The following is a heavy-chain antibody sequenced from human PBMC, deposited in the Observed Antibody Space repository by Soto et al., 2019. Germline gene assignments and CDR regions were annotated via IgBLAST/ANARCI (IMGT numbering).Heavy chain of an antibody. CDR1: GGSISSSNW. Sequence: PSETLSLTCAVSGGSISSSNWWSWVRQPPGKGLEWIGEIYHSGSTNYNPSLKSRVTMSVDTSKNQFSLKLSSVTAADTAVYYCARDSIAAAGTDYYYGMDVWGQGTTVTVSS. V-gene: IGHV4-4*02. J-gene: IGHJ6*02. CDR3: ARDSIAAAGTDYYYGMDV. D-gene: IGHD6-13*01. CDR2: IYHSGST.